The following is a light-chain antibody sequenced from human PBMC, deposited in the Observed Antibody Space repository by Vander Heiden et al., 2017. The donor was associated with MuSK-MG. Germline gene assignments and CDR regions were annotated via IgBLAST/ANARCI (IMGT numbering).Light chain of an antibody. Sequence: QSALTQPRSVSGSPGPSVTISCTGTRSYVGGHNYVSGYQQHQGKAPKLMIYDVSKRPSGGPDRFSGSESGNTASLTISGLQAEDEADYYCCSYEGSYTSYVFGTGTKVTVL. CDR1: RSYVGGHNY. J-gene: IGLJ1*01. CDR3: CSYEGSYTSYV. V-gene: IGLV2-11*01. CDR2: DVS.